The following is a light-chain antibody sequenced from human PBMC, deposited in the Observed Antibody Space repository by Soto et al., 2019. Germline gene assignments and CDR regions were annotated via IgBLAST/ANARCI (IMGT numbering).Light chain of an antibody. Sequence: EIVLTQSPGTLSLSPGERATLSCRASQSVSRSYLAWYQQKPGQAPRLLIYGASSRATGIPDRFSGSGSGIDFTLTISRLEPEDFAVYYCQQYGGSPYTFGQGTNVEIK. J-gene: IGKJ2*01. CDR1: QSVSRSY. V-gene: IGKV3-20*01. CDR2: GAS. CDR3: QQYGGSPYT.